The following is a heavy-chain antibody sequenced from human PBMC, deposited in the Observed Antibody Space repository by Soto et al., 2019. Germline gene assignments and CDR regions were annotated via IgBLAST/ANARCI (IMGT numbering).Heavy chain of an antibody. CDR3: AQGGHPPILTYDY. J-gene: IGHJ4*02. D-gene: IGHD3-9*01. CDR1: GFTFSSYA. Sequence: EVQLLESGGGLVQPGGSLRLSCAASGFTFSSYAMSWVRQAPGKGLEWVSAISGSGGSTYYADSVKGRFTISRDNSKNTLYLQMNSLRAEDTAVYYCAQGGHPPILTYDYWGQGTLVTVSS. CDR2: ISGSGGST. V-gene: IGHV3-23*01.